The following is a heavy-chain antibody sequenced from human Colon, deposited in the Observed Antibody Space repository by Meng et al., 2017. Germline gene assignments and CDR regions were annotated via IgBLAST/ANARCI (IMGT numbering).Heavy chain of an antibody. D-gene: IGHD3-16*01. Sequence: QLQLQESGSRLVKPSKTLSLTCAVSGDSVTTTLSSWSWIRQSPGKGLEWIGNIYDNGYTYYSPSLRSRVTISVDRSNNQFSPNLNSVTAADTAVYFCARGYRGSTYFAYWGQGILVTVSS. J-gene: IGHJ4*02. V-gene: IGHV4-30-2*06. CDR1: GDSVTTTLSS. CDR3: ARGYRGSTYFAY. CDR2: IYDNGYT.